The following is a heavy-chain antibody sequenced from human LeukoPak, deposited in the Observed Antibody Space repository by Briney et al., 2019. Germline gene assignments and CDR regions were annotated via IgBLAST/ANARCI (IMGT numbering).Heavy chain of an antibody. J-gene: IGHJ4*02. CDR1: GNSFPSYW. CDR2: IYPGDSDT. CDR3: ARSVTYLFGFDS. Sequence: GESLKISCKCSGNSFPSYWIGWVRQMPEKGLEWMGIIYPGDSDTRYSPSFQGQVTISADKSISTAYLQWSSLKASDTAMYYCARSVTYLFGFDSWGQGTLITVSS. D-gene: IGHD2-21*02. V-gene: IGHV5-51*01.